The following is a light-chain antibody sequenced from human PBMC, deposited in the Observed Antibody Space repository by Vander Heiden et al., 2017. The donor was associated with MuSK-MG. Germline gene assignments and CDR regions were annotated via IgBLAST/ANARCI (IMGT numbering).Light chain of an antibody. CDR2: GAS. V-gene: IGKV3-20*01. CDR3: RQEGSSTGT. CDR1: QSVSSSY. Sequence: EIVLTQSPGTLSLSPGERATLSCRASQSVSSSYLAWYQQKPGQAPRLLIYGASSRATGIPDRFSGSGSGTDFTLTVSRLVPEDFAVYYCRQEGSSTGTFGQGTKLEIK. J-gene: IGKJ2*01.